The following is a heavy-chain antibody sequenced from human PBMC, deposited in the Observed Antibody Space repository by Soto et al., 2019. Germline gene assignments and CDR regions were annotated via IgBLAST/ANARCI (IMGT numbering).Heavy chain of an antibody. CDR2: ISYDGSNK. Sequence: GGSLRLSCAASGFTFSSYGMHWVRQAPGKGLEWVAVISYDGSNKYYADSVKGRFTISRDNSKNTLYLQMNSLRAEDTAVYYCAKGQGYCSSTSCYKGWPFDYWGQGTLVTVSS. CDR1: GFTFSSYG. CDR3: AKGQGYCSSTSCYKGWPFDY. J-gene: IGHJ4*02. V-gene: IGHV3-30*18. D-gene: IGHD2-2*02.